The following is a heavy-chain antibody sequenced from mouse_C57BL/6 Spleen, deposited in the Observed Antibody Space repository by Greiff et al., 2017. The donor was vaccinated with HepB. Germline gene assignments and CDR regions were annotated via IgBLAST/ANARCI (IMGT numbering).Heavy chain of an antibody. D-gene: IGHD2-4*01. Sequence: VQLQQSGAELVRPGTSVKVSCKASGYAFTNYLIEWVKQRPGQGLEWIGVINPGSGGTNYNEKFKGKATLTADKSSSTAYMQLSSLTSEDSAVYFCARDYDYDERDYWGQGTTLTVSS. V-gene: IGHV1-54*01. CDR3: ARDYDYDERDY. CDR2: INPGSGGT. J-gene: IGHJ2*01. CDR1: GYAFTNYL.